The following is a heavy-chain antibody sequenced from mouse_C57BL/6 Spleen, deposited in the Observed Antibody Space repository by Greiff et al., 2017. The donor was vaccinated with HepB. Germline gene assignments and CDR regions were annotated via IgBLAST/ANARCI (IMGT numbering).Heavy chain of an antibody. J-gene: IGHJ2*01. CDR1: GYTFTSYW. D-gene: IGHD4-1*01. CDR3: ARREGGTKTFDY. V-gene: IGHV1-50*01. Sequence: QVQLQQPGAELVKPGASVKLSCKASGYTFTSYWMQWVKQRPGQGLEWIGEIDPSDSYTNYNQKFKGKATLTVDTSSSTAYMQLSSLTSEDSAVYYCARREGGTKTFDYWGQGTTLTVSS. CDR2: IDPSDSYT.